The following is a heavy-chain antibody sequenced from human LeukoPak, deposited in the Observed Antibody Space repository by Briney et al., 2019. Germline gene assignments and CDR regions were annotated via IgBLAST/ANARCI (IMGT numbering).Heavy chain of an antibody. Sequence: GASVKVSCKASGYTFTSYDINWVRQATGQGLEWMGWMNPHSGKTGYAQNFQGRVTMTRDTSISTAYMELSSLRSEDTAVYYCARLSSHYGDYKVDPWGLGTLVTVSS. D-gene: IGHD4-17*01. J-gene: IGHJ5*02. CDR3: ARLSSHYGDYKVDP. CDR2: MNPHSGKT. CDR1: GYTFTSYD. V-gene: IGHV1-8*01.